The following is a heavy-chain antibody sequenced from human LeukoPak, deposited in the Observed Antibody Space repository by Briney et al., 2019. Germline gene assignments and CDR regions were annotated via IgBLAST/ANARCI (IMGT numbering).Heavy chain of an antibody. D-gene: IGHD2-15*01. CDR2: INPNRGGT. CDR3: ARVRYCSGGSCYRGDNWFDP. CDR1: GYTFTGYY. Sequence: GASVKVSCKASGYTFTGYYMHWVRQAPGQGLEWMGWINPNRGGTNYAQKFQGRVTMTRHTSISTAYMELSRLRSDDTAVYYCARVRYCSGGSCYRGDNWFDPWGQGTLVTVSS. J-gene: IGHJ5*02. V-gene: IGHV1-2*02.